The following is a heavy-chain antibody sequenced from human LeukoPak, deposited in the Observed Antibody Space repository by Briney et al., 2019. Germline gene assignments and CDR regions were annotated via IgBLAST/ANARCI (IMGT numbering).Heavy chain of an antibody. CDR2: INHSGST. Sequence: SETLSLTCAVYGGSSSGYYWSWIRQPPGKGLEWIGEINHSGSTNYNPSLKSRVTISVDTSKNQFSLKLSSVTAADTAVYYCARSYYSYYYMDVWGKGTTVTISS. CDR1: GGSSSGYY. V-gene: IGHV4-34*01. CDR3: ARSYYSYYYMDV. J-gene: IGHJ6*03.